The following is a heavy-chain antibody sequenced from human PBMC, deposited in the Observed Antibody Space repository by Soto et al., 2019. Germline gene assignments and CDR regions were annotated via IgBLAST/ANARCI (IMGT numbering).Heavy chain of an antibody. D-gene: IGHD6-19*01. J-gene: IGHJ1*01. Sequence: XGCLRLSFAASSFTFSGYAMAWVRQAPGKGLEWVSKIGGRDGSTDYADAVKGRFTISRDNTKNTLHLQMSSLRAEDTALYYCAREDSGWYGEFFQQWGQGTLVTVSS. CDR1: SFTFSGYA. V-gene: IGHV3-23*01. CDR3: AREDSGWYGEFFQQ. CDR2: IGGRDGST.